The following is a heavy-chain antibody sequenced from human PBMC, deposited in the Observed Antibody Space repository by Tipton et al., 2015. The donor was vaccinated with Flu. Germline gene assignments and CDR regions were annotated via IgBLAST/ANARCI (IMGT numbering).Heavy chain of an antibody. Sequence: TLSLTCAVYGGSFSGYYWSWIRQPPGKGLEWIGEINHSGSTNYNPSLKSRVTISVDTSKNQFSLKLSSVTAADTAVYYCARKPSYYDFWSGYSAHVYYFDYWGQGTLVTVSS. D-gene: IGHD3-3*01. V-gene: IGHV4-34*01. CDR2: INHSGST. CDR3: ARKPSYYDFWSGYSAHVYYFDY. CDR1: GGSFSGYY. J-gene: IGHJ4*02.